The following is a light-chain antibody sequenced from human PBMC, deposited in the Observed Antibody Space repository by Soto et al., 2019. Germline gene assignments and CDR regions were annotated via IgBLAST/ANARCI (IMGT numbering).Light chain of an antibody. Sequence: QSALTQPPSASGSTGQSVTISCTGISSDVSGYKYVSWYQHHPGKAPKLMIYEATKRPSGVPDRFSGSKSGNTASLTVSGLQAEDEADYYCSSYADNNNVIFGGGTKLTVL. CDR1: SSDVSGYKY. J-gene: IGLJ2*01. CDR2: EAT. CDR3: SSYADNNNVI. V-gene: IGLV2-8*01.